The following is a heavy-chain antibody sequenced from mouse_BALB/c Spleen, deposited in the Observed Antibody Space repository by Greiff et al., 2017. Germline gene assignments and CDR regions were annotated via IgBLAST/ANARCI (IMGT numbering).Heavy chain of an antibody. Sequence: EVQGVESGGGLVKPGGSLKLSCAASGFTFSDYYMYWVRQTPEKRLEWVATISDGGSYTYYPDSVKGRFTISRDNAKNNLYLQMSSLKSEDTAMYYCARDFTTAGAMDYWGQGTSVTVSS. J-gene: IGHJ4*01. CDR1: GFTFSDYY. CDR3: ARDFTTAGAMDY. D-gene: IGHD1-2*01. V-gene: IGHV5-4*02. CDR2: ISDGGSYT.